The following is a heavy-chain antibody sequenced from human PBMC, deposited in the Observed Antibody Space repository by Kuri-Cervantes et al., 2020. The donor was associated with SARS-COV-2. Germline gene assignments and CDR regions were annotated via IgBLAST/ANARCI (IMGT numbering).Heavy chain of an antibody. Sequence: GGSRRLSCAASGFTFSSYGMHWVRQAPGKGLEWVAFIRYDGSNKYYADSVKGRFTISRDNSKNTLYLQMNSLRAEDTAVYYCATLMGWELPAYYYYYYMDVWGKGTTVTVSS. D-gene: IGHD1-26*01. CDR3: ATLMGWELPAYYYYYYMDV. V-gene: IGHV3-30*02. CDR1: GFTFSSYG. CDR2: IRYDGSNK. J-gene: IGHJ6*03.